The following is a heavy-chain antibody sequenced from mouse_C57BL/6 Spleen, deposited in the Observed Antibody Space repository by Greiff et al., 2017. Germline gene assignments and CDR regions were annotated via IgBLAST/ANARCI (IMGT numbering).Heavy chain of an antibody. J-gene: IGHJ3*01. D-gene: IGHD4-1*01. V-gene: IGHV1-61*01. Sequence: QVQLQQPGAELVRPGSSVKLSCKASGYTFTSYWMDWVKQRPGQGLEWIGNIYPSDGETHYNQKFKDKATLTVDKSSSTAYMQLSSLTSEDSAVYCGASGVTGNAWFDYWGQGTLVTVSA. CDR1: GYTFTSYW. CDR2: IYPSDGET. CDR3: ASGVTGNAWFDY.